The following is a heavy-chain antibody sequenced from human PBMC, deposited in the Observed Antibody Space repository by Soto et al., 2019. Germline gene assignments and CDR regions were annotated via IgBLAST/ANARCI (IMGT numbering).Heavy chain of an antibody. J-gene: IGHJ1*01. CDR2: ISGSGGST. D-gene: IGHD4-17*01. Sequence: GGSLRLSCAASGFTFSSYAMSWVRQAPGKGLEWVSAISGSGGSTYYADSVKGRFTISRDNSKNTLYLKMNSLRAEDTAVFYCAKDLEDYGDYAEYFQHWGQGTLVTVSS. V-gene: IGHV3-23*01. CDR3: AKDLEDYGDYAEYFQH. CDR1: GFTFSSYA.